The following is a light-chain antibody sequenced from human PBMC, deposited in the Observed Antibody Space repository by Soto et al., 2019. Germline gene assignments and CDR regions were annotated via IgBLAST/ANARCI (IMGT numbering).Light chain of an antibody. V-gene: IGKV1-5*01. CDR2: DAS. CDR3: QQLNSYPLT. Sequence: DIQMTQSPSTLSASVGDRVTITCRASQNINRRLAWYQQKPGKAPNLLIYDASSLESGVPSRFSGSGSGTDFTLTISSLQPEDVATYYCQQLNSYPLTFGGGTKVDIK. CDR1: QNINRR. J-gene: IGKJ4*01.